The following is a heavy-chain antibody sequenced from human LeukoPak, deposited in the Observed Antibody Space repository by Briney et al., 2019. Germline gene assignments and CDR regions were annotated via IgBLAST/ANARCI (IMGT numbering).Heavy chain of an antibody. J-gene: IGHJ5*02. CDR1: GGSISSGGYS. D-gene: IGHD6-13*01. CDR3: ARAVSRDSSSAVFDP. V-gene: IGHV4-30-2*01. Sequence: PSETLSLTCAVSGGSISSGGYSWSWIRQPPGKGLEWIGYIYHSGSTYYNPSLKSRVAISVDRSKNQFSLKLSSVTAADTAVYYCARAVSRDSSSAVFDPWGQGTLVTVSS. CDR2: IYHSGST.